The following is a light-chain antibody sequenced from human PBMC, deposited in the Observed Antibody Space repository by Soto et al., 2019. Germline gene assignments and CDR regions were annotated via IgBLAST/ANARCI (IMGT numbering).Light chain of an antibody. CDR3: QQRGTWPPLT. V-gene: IGKV3-11*01. J-gene: IGKJ4*01. CDR2: DAS. Sequence: EIVLTQSPDTLSLSPEERATLSCRASQTVNYLAWYQQKPGQSPRLLIFDASNRATGIPARFSGSGSGTDFTLAISSLEPEDFAVNYCQQRGTWPPLTIGGGTKVEI. CDR1: QTVNY.